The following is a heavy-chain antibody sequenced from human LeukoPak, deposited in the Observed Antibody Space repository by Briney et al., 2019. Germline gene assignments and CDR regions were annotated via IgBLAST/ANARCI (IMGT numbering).Heavy chain of an antibody. V-gene: IGHV3-48*03. D-gene: IGHD3-10*02. Sequence: GGSLRLSCAASGFTFSSYEMNWVRQAPGKGLEWVSYISSSGSTVYYADSVKGRFTISRDNAKNSLYLQMNSLRAEDTAVYYCAELGIAMIGGVWGKGTTVTISS. J-gene: IGHJ6*04. CDR1: GFTFSSYE. CDR3: AELGIAMIGGV. CDR2: ISSSGSTV.